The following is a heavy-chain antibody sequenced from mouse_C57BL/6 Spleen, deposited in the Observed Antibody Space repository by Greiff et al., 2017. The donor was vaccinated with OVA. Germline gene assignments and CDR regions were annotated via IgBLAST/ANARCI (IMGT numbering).Heavy chain of an antibody. J-gene: IGHJ4*01. Sequence: EVQLQESGPGLVKPSQSLSLTCSVTGYSITSGYYWNWIRQFPGNKLEWMGYISYDGSNNYNPSLKNRISITRDTSKNQFFLKLNSVTTEDTATYYCAREGTYDYDEGYYAMDYWGQGTSVTVSS. D-gene: IGHD2-4*01. CDR3: AREGTYDYDEGYYAMDY. CDR1: GYSITSGYY. CDR2: ISYDGSN. V-gene: IGHV3-6*01.